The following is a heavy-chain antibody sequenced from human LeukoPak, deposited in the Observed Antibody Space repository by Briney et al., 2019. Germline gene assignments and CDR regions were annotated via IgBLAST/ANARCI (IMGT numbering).Heavy chain of an antibody. J-gene: IGHJ5*02. CDR1: GFTFSSYA. D-gene: IGHD6-13*01. CDR3: AKDPVHSGPLAAAPRDP. Sequence: PGGSLRLSCAASGFTFSSYAMSWVRQAPGQGLEWVSTISAGGGSTYCADSVKGRFTISRDNSKNTLYLQMNSLRAEDTAVYYCAKDPVHSGPLAAAPRDPWGQGTLVTVSS. CDR2: ISAGGGST. V-gene: IGHV3-23*01.